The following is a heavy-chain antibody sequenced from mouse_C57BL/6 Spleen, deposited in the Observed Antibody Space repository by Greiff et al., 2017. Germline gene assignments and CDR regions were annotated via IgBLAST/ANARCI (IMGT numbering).Heavy chain of an antibody. J-gene: IGHJ4*01. CDR2: IYPSDSET. Sequence: QVQLKQPGAELVRPGSSVKLSCKASGYTFTSYWMDWVKQRPGQGLEWIGNIYPSDSETHYNQKFKDKATLTVDKSSSTAYMQLSSLTSEDSAVYYCARSFITTTPYAMDYWGQGTSVTVSS. V-gene: IGHV1-61*01. CDR1: GYTFTSYW. CDR3: ARSFITTTPYAMDY. D-gene: IGHD1-1*01.